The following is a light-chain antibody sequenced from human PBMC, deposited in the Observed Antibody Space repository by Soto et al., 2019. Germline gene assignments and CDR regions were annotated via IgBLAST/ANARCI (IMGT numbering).Light chain of an antibody. J-gene: IGKJ2*01. CDR1: QSVSSC. CDR2: DAS. Sequence: EIVLPQSPATLYLSPGERATLSSRASQSVSSCLAWYQQKPGQAPRLLIYDASNRATGIPARFSGSGSGTDFTLTISSLEPEDFAVYYCQQRSNWPPRYTFGQGTKLEIK. V-gene: IGKV3-11*01. CDR3: QQRSNWPPRYT.